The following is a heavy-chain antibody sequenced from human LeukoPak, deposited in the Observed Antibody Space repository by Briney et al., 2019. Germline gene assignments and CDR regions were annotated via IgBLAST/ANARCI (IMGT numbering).Heavy chain of an antibody. D-gene: IGHD6-13*01. CDR1: GFTFSSYD. CDR2: IGTAGEI. J-gene: IGHJ2*01. Sequence: GGSLRLSCAASGFTFSSYDIHWVRQATGKGLEWVPGIGTAGEIYYPGSVKGRFTISRENAKNSLYLQMNSLRAGDTAVYYCARAAYSSTWYSRYFDLWGRGTLVTVSS. CDR3: ARAAYSSTWYSRYFDL. V-gene: IGHV3-13*01.